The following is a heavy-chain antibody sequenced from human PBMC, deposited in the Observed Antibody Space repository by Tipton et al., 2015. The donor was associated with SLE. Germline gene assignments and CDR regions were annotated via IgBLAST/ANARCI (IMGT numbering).Heavy chain of an antibody. CDR1: GDSMSTYC. J-gene: IGHJ5*02. Sequence: TLSLTCTVSGDSMSTYCWSWIRQPAGKGLEWIGRILTTGSPNYNPSLTSRVTMSVDTSKNQISLRLSSVTAADTAVYYCARLFAGDYRSVGYRFDPWGQGILVIVSS. CDR3: ARLFAGDYRSVGYRFDP. CDR2: ILTTGSP. D-gene: IGHD2-15*01. V-gene: IGHV4-4*07.